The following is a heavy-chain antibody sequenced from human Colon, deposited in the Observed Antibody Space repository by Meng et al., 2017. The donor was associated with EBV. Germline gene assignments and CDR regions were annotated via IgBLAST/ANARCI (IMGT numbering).Heavy chain of an antibody. CDR2: IHHSGSA. D-gene: IGHD2-21*01. CDR3: ASFDHIPRRNYFDY. J-gene: IGHJ4*02. V-gene: IGHV4-30-4*01. CDR1: GGSMSSGNYY. Sequence: QGQLQESGPGLVEPSQPLSLTCMVSGGSMSSGNYYWSWIRQPPGKGLEWIGYIHHSGSAYYNPSLKSRVSISVDTSKNQFSLNLNSMTAADTAVYYCASFDHIPRRNYFDYWGQGTLVTVSS.